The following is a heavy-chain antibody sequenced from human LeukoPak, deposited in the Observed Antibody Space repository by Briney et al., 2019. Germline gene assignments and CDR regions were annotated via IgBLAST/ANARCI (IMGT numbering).Heavy chain of an antibody. CDR2: IGTAGDT. V-gene: IGHV3-13*01. J-gene: IGHJ4*02. Sequence: QPGGSLRLSCAASGFTFSDYDMHWVRQATGKGLEWASAIGTAGDTYYTGSVKGRFTIPRENAKNSLYLQMNSLRAGDTAVYYCARVAKERVGGVYYFDYWGQGTLVTVSS. CDR3: ARVAKERVGGVYYFDY. CDR1: GFTFSDYD. D-gene: IGHD1-1*01.